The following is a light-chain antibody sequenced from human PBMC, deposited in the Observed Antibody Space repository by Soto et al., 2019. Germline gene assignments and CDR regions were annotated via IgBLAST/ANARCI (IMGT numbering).Light chain of an antibody. J-gene: IGKJ1*01. V-gene: IGKV3-20*01. Sequence: EVVLTQSPGTLSLSPGERATLSCRASQSVGSSYLAWYQQKPGQSPRLLIYDASSMDTGVPDRFSGSGSGTDFNLSTSRLEPEACSVYLCQHCGISPYTFGQGTQVEI. CDR1: QSVGSSY. CDR2: DAS. CDR3: QHCGISPYT.